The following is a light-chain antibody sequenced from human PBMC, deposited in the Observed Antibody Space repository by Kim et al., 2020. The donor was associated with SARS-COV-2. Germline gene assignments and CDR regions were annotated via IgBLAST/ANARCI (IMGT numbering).Light chain of an antibody. J-gene: IGKJ5*01. Sequence: EIVLTQSPATLSLSPGERATLSCRASQSASSYLAWYQQKPGQAPRLLIYDASNRATGIPARFSGSGSGTDFTLTISSLEPEDFAVYYCQQRSQLRITFGQGTRLEIK. V-gene: IGKV3-11*01. CDR1: QSASSY. CDR3: QQRSQLRIT. CDR2: DAS.